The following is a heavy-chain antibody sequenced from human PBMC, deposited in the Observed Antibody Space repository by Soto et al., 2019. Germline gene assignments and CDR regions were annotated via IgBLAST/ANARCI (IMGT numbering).Heavy chain of an antibody. V-gene: IGHV4-61*08. Sequence: SETLSLTCTVSGAALSSGGYFYTWVRQPPGKGLEWLGYIYYSGGTNYNPSLKSRVTISLDKSKSQFSLRLISVTAADTAVHYSSRKQPDDNLLEPWGQGTLVIVSS. J-gene: IGHJ5*02. D-gene: IGHD6-13*01. CDR2: IYYSGGT. CDR1: GAALSSGGYF. CDR3: SRKQPDDNLLEP.